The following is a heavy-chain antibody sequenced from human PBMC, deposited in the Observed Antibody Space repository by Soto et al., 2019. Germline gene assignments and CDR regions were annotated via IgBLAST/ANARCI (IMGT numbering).Heavy chain of an antibody. J-gene: IGHJ4*02. CDR1: GFTFGGYW. Sequence: GALGLACKASGFTFGGYWVSGVRQAPGKGLEWVANIKQDGSEKYYVDSVKVRFTISRDNAKNSLYLQMNSLRAEDTAVYYCARDQQWELLVYDYWGQGTLVTVSP. CDR2: IKQDGSEK. D-gene: IGHD1-26*01. V-gene: IGHV3-7*01. CDR3: ARDQQWELLVYDY.